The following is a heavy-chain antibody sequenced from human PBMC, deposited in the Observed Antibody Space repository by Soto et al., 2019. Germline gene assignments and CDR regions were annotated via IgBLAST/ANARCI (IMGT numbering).Heavy chain of an antibody. CDR2: IYYSGST. CDR3: ARLSYDFWSGPNLPYGMDV. V-gene: IGHV4-39*01. Sequence: PSEMMSVTSTVADGSSGSSSYYRGWIRQPPGKGLEWIGSIYYSGSTYYNPSLKSRVTISVDTSKNQFSLKLSSVTAADTAVYYCARLSYDFWSGPNLPYGMDVWGQGTTVTVSS. CDR1: DGSSGSSSYY. D-gene: IGHD3-3*01. J-gene: IGHJ6*02.